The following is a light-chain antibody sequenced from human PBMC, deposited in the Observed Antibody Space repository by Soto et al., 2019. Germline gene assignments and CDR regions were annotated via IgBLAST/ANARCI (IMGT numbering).Light chain of an antibody. CDR2: GNN. Sequence: QSVLTQPPSASGTPGQRATISCSGGSSKIGGNYEYWYQHLPGTPPKLLIYGNNQRPSGVPDRFSGSKSGTSASLAISGLRSEDEADYYCAAWDDSLSAWVFGGGTKLNVL. CDR3: AAWDDSLSAWV. J-gene: IGLJ3*02. CDR1: SSKIGGNY. V-gene: IGLV1-47*01.